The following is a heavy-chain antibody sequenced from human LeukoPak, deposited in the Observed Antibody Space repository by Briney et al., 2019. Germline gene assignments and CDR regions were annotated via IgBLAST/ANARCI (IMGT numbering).Heavy chain of an antibody. CDR3: ARLQDIVVVPAAIPPDY. CDR2: IYPGDSAT. Sequence: GESLKISRKGSGYSFTSYWIGWVRQMPGKGLEWMGIIYPGDSATRYSPSFQGQVTISADKSISTAYLQWSSLKASDTAMYYCARLQDIVVVPAAIPPDYWGQGTLVTVSS. CDR1: GYSFTSYW. V-gene: IGHV5-51*01. D-gene: IGHD2-2*01. J-gene: IGHJ4*02.